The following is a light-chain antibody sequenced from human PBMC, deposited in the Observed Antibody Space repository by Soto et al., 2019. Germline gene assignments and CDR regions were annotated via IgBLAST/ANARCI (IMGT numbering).Light chain of an antibody. Sequence: QSALTQPASVSGSPGQSITISCTGTSSDVGGYNYVSWYQQHPGKAPKLMIYEVSNRPSGVSNRFFGSKSGNTASLTISGLRTEGEADYYCGSFTSITPGVFGGGTKLTAL. V-gene: IGLV2-14*01. CDR1: SSDVGGYNY. CDR2: EVS. J-gene: IGLJ3*02. CDR3: GSFTSITPGV.